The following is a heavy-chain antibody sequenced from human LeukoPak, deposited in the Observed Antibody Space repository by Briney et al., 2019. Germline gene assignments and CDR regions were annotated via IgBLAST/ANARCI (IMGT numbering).Heavy chain of an antibody. CDR1: GYTFSGHY. CDR2: INPITGDT. J-gene: IGHJ5*02. D-gene: IGHD2-2*01. CDR3: ARDVVVVPAAMDERRNCFDP. V-gene: IGHV1-2*02. Sequence: ASVKVSCKASGYTFSGHYMHWVRQAPGQGLEWLGWINPITGDTKYAQKFQGSVTMTRDTSISTVYMELSRLRSDDTAVYYCARDVVVVPAAMDERRNCFDPWGQGTLVTVSS.